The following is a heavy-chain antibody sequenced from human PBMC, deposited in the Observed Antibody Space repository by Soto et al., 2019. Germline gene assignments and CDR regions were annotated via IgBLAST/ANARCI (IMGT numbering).Heavy chain of an antibody. V-gene: IGHV3-11*01. D-gene: IGHD4-4*01. CDR3: ASTLTTDGMDV. CDR1: GFTFSAYY. J-gene: IGHJ6*02. CDR2: ISPSGSTI. Sequence: PGGSLRLSCAASGFTFSAYYMTWIRQAPGKGLEWVSYISPSGSTIYYADSVKGRFTISRDNAKTSVYLQMNSLRVEDTGVYYCASTLTTDGMDVWGQGTTVTVSS.